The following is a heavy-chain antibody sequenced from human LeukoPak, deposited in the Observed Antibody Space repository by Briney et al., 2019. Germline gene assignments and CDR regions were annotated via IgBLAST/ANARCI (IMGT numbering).Heavy chain of an antibody. Sequence: PSETLSLTCTVSGGSISSYYWSWIRQPAGKGLEWIGRIYTSGSTNYNPSLKSRVTMSVDTSKNQFSLKLSSVTAADTAVYYCARDFYDFWSGYYPQDYWGQGTLVTVSS. CDR3: ARDFYDFWSGYYPQDY. V-gene: IGHV4-4*07. J-gene: IGHJ4*02. CDR1: GGSISSYY. D-gene: IGHD3-3*01. CDR2: IYTSGST.